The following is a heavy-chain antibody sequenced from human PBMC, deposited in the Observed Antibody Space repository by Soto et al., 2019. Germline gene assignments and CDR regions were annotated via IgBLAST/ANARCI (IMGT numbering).Heavy chain of an antibody. D-gene: IGHD1-26*01. V-gene: IGHV3-48*02. CDR1: GFTCSIYG. CDR3: AREDIVGANPDH. CDR2: ISSSSATI. J-gene: IGHJ4*02. Sequence: GGSLRLSCAASGFTCSIYGMNWVRQAPGRGLEWLSYISSSSATIYYTDSVKGRFTISRDNAKDSLYLQMSSLGDDDTAVYYCAREDIVGANPDHWGQGTLVTVSS.